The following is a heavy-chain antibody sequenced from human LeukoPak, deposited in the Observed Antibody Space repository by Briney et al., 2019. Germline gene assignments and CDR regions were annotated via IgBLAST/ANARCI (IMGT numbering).Heavy chain of an antibody. Sequence: GGSLRLSCAASGFTFSSYAMHWVRQGPGEGLEYVSAISSNGGSTYYANSVKGRFTISRDNSKNTLYLQMGSLRAEDMAVYYCAREYYGSGSYDVWGQGTLVTVSS. CDR3: AREYYGSGSYDV. V-gene: IGHV3-64*01. CDR2: ISSNGGST. J-gene: IGHJ4*02. D-gene: IGHD3-10*01. CDR1: GFTFSSYA.